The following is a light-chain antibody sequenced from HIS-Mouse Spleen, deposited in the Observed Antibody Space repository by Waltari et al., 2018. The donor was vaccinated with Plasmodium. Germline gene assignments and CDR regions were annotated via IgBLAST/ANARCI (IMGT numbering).Light chain of an antibody. V-gene: IGKV1-5*03. Sequence: DIQMTQSPSTLSASVGDRVTITCRASQSISSWMAWYQQKPGKAPKLLIYKASSLESGSPSMFSGSGAGTEFILTSSSLQPDDFATYCCQQYNSYYTFGQGTKLEIK. J-gene: IGKJ2*01. CDR1: QSISSW. CDR2: KAS. CDR3: QQYNSYYT.